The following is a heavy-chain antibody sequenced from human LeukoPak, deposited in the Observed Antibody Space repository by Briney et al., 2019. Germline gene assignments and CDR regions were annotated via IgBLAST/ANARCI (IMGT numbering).Heavy chain of an antibody. CDR1: GYSFTSYW. V-gene: IGHV5-51*01. D-gene: IGHD4-17*01. CDR3: ARHFRSNGDFGPPDY. J-gene: IGHJ4*02. Sequence: GESLKISCKGSGYSFTSYWIGWVRQMPGKGLEWMGIIYPGDSDTRYSPSFQGQVTISADKSISTAYLQWSSLKASDTAMYYCARHFRSNGDFGPPDYWGQGTLVTVSS. CDR2: IYPGDSDT.